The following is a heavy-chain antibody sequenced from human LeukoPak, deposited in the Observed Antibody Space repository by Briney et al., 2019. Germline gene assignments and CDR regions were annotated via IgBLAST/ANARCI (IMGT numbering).Heavy chain of an antibody. J-gene: IGHJ4*02. V-gene: IGHV1-69*05. CDR1: GGTFSSYA. CDR3: ASSGYSSSWYFDY. Sequence: GASVKVSCKASGGTFSSYAISWVRQAPGQGLEWMGGIIPIFGTANYAQKFQGRVTITRDTSASTAYMELSSLRSEDTAVYFCASSGYSSSWYFDYWGQGTLVTVSS. CDR2: IIPIFGTA. D-gene: IGHD6-13*01.